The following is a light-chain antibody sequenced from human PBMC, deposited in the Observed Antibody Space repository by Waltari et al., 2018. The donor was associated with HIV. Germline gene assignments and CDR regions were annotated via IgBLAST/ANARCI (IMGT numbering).Light chain of an antibody. CDR3: ASYTITSTLV. V-gene: IGLV2-14*01. CDR1: SLAIATYNY. J-gene: IGLJ3*02. Sequence: QSALPPPPSVSGSLGQSITIPCIGTSLAIATYNYVSWYQHHPDKAPRLVIYDANSRPSGVPFRFSGSKSGNTASLTISGLQAEDEADYYCASYTITSTLVFGGGTKVTVL. CDR2: DAN.